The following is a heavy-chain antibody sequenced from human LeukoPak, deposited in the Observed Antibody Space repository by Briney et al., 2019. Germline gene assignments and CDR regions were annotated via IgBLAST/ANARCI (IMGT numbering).Heavy chain of an antibody. J-gene: IGHJ5*02. CDR3: ARRDRVGATSPKNWFDP. V-gene: IGHV3-48*01. CDR1: GFTFSSYS. D-gene: IGHD1-26*01. CDR2: ISSSSSTI. Sequence: GGSLRLSCAASGFTFSSYSMNWVRQAPGKGLEWVSYISSSSSTIYYADSVRGRFTISRDNAKNSLYLQMNSLRAEDTAVYYCARRDRVGATSPKNWFDPWGQGTLVTVSS.